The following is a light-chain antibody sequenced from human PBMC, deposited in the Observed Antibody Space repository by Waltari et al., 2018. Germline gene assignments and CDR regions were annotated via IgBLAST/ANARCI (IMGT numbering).Light chain of an antibody. Sequence: YQHKPGRPRVVVIRKDTGRPSGIPERFSGSSSGATVTLTISGVQAEDEGDYYCQSADNTGTYWLFGGGTKVTVL. V-gene: IGLV3-25*03. J-gene: IGLJ3*02. CDR2: KDT. CDR3: QSADNTGTYWL.